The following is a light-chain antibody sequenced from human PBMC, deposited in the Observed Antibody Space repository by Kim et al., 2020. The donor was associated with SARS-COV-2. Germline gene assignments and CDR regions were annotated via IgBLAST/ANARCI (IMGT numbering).Light chain of an antibody. CDR2: DPT. J-gene: IGKJ4*01. CDR1: HNIDTY. Sequence: AEKNPTFYCRASHNIDTYVPWTQPRPGQAPRLLSYDPTNRATGVPDRCGGSGSGTNFTPTTSSLDPEDFSIYCGQQRNSWPPAVTFGGGTRVDIK. CDR3: QQRNSWPPAVT. V-gene: IGKV3-11*01.